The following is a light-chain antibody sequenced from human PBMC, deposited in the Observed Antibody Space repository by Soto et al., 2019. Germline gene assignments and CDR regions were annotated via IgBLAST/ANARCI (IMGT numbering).Light chain of an antibody. CDR3: SSYLGTWV. J-gene: IGLJ3*02. Sequence: HSALTQPASVSGSLGQSITISCSGGSGDIGSHKLVSWYQQHPGKAPKLIIFEGSDRPSGVSDRFSGSKSGNTASLTISGLQADDEADYYCSSYLGTWVFGGGTKVTVL. CDR2: EGS. CDR1: SGDIGSHKL. V-gene: IGLV2-23*01.